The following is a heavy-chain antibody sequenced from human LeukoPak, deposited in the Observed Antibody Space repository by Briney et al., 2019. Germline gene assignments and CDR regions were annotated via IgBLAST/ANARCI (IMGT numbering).Heavy chain of an antibody. D-gene: IGHD3-9*01. J-gene: IGHJ4*02. CDR2: IRSSGGST. CDR1: GFTFSSYA. CDR3: AKDPGPFLTGWTPGAD. Sequence: GGPLRLSCAASGFTFSSYAMSWVRQAPGKGLEWVSAIRSSGGSTYYADSVKGRFTISRDNSKNTLYLQMNSLRAEDTAVYYCAKDPGPFLTGWTPGADWGQGTLVTVSS. V-gene: IGHV3-23*01.